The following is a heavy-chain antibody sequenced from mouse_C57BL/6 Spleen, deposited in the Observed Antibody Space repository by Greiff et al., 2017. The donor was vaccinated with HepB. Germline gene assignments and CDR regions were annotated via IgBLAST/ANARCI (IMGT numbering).Heavy chain of an antibody. CDR3: ARKGYGSSPYFDY. CDR1: GYTFTDYY. Sequence: VQLQQSGPELVKPGASVKISCKASGYTFTDYYINWVKQRPGQGLEWIGWIFPGSGSTYYNEKFKGKATLTVDKSSSTAYMLLSSLTSEDSAVYFCARKGYGSSPYFDYWGQGTTLTVSS. J-gene: IGHJ2*01. D-gene: IGHD1-1*01. V-gene: IGHV1-75*01. CDR2: IFPGSGST.